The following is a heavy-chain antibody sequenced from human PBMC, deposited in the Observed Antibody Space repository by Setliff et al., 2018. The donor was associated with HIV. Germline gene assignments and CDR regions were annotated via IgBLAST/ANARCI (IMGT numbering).Heavy chain of an antibody. D-gene: IGHD3-3*01. J-gene: IGHJ4*02. CDR3: ASSWSGYYLH. Sequence: GGSLRLSCAASGFTFNTYGMHWVRQAPGKGLEWVAVIWYDESNKYYADSVKGRFAISRDNGKNTLYLQMNSLRAEDTAVYYCASSWSGYYLHWGQGTLVTVSS. CDR1: GFTFNTYG. CDR2: IWYDESNK. V-gene: IGHV3-33*03.